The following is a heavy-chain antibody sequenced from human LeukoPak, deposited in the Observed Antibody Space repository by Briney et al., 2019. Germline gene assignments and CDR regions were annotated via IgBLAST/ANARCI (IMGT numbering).Heavy chain of an antibody. V-gene: IGHV1-18*01. J-gene: IGHJ4*02. D-gene: IGHD6-19*01. Sequence: ASVKVSCQASGYTFTSYGISWVRQAPGQGLEWMGWISAYNGNTNYAQKLQGRVTMTTDTSTSTAYMELRSLRSDDTAVYYCAIAVAGTGFDYWGQGTLVTVSS. CDR3: AIAVAGTGFDY. CDR1: GYTFTSYG. CDR2: ISAYNGNT.